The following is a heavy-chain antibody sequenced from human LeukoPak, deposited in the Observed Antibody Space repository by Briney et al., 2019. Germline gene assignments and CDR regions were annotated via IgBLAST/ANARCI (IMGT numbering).Heavy chain of an antibody. CDR1: GGSFSGYY. CDR3: VRAYSGSHGSWFDP. CDR2: INHSGST. Sequence: SETLSLTCAVYGGSFSGYYWSWIRQPPGKGLEWIGEINHSGSTNYNPSLKSRVTISVDTSKNQFSLKLSSVTAADTAVYYCVRAYSGSHGSWFDPWGQGTLVTVSS. D-gene: IGHD1-26*01. V-gene: IGHV4-34*01. J-gene: IGHJ5*02.